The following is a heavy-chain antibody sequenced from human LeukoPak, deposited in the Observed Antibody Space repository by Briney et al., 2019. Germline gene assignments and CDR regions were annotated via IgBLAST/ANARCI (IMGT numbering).Heavy chain of an antibody. J-gene: IGHJ4*02. Sequence: ASVKVSCKASGYTFTSYDFNWVRQATGQRPEWMGWMSPNSGDTGYAQKFQDRVTMTRNTSISTAYMELGSLRSDDTAVYYCARGPPNWGYDYWGPGTLVTVSS. CDR2: MSPNSGDT. CDR3: ARGPPNWGYDY. CDR1: GYTFTSYD. V-gene: IGHV1-8*01. D-gene: IGHD7-27*01.